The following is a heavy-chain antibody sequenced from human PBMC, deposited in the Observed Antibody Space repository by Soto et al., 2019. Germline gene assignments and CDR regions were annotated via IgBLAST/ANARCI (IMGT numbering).Heavy chain of an antibody. V-gene: IGHV4-4*07. Sequence: SETLSLTCTVSGGSISSYYWSWIRQPAGKGLEWIGRIYTSGGTDYNPSLKSRVTTSVDTSKNQFSLKLSSVTAADTAVYYCARASIAAGRRGWFDPWGQGTLVTVSS. J-gene: IGHJ5*02. CDR2: IYTSGGT. CDR3: ARASIAAGRRGWFDP. CDR1: GGSISSYY. D-gene: IGHD6-6*01.